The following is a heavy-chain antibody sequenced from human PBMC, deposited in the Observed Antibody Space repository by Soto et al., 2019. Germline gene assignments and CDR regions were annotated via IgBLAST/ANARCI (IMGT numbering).Heavy chain of an antibody. Sequence: QVQLQESGPGLVKPSQTLSLTCTVSGGSISSGGYYWSWIRQHPGKGLEWIGYIYYSGSTYYNPSLKSRVTISVDTSKNQFSLKLSSVTAADTAVYYCARDPIAVAGTGWFDPWGQGTLVTVSS. CDR1: GGSISSGGYY. CDR3: ARDPIAVAGTGWFDP. J-gene: IGHJ5*02. CDR2: IYYSGST. D-gene: IGHD6-19*01. V-gene: IGHV4-31*03.